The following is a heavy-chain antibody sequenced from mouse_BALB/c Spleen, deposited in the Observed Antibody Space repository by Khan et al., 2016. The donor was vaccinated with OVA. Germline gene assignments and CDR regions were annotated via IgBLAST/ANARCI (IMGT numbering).Heavy chain of an antibody. Sequence: VQLQQSGPEVVKPGASVKMSCKASGYTFTSYVMHWVKQKPGQGLEWIGYIYPFNDATKFNEKFNGKATLTSDNSSRTAYMELSNLTSEDSAFYYCAPGGSYYVSVVHWGQGTLVTVSA. D-gene: IGHD1-1*01. CDR2: IYPFNDAT. CDR1: GYTFTSYV. CDR3: APGGSYYVSVVH. V-gene: IGHV1S136*01. J-gene: IGHJ3*01.